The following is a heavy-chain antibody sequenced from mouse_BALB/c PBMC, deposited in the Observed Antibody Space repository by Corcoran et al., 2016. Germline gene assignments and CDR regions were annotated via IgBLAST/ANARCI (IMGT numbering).Heavy chain of an antibody. CDR3: AGYRSGYWYFDV. J-gene: IGHJ1*01. Sequence: QMQLQESGTGLVKPSQSLFLACSITGFPITSGYYWIWIRQSPGKPLEWMGYITHSGETFYNPSLQSPISITRETSKNQFFLQLNSVTTEDTAMYYCAGYRSGYWYFDVWGAGTTVTVSS. V-gene: IGHV12-3*02. D-gene: IGHD3-1*01. CDR1: GFPITSGYY. CDR2: ITHSGET.